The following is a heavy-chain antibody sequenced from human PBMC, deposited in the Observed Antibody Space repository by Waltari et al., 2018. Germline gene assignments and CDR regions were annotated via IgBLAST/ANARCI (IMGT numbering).Heavy chain of an antibody. CDR3: AKVGGDGYSFSDY. V-gene: IGHV3-23*01. Sequence: EVQLLESGGGLVQPGGSLRLSCAASGFTFSNYAMSWVRQAPGKGLEWVSVISGSGGSTYDADSVKGRFTISRDNSKNTLYLQMNSLRAEDTAVFYCAKVGGDGYSFSDYWGQGTLVTVSS. D-gene: IGHD4-4*01. CDR2: ISGSGGST. J-gene: IGHJ4*02. CDR1: GFTFSNYA.